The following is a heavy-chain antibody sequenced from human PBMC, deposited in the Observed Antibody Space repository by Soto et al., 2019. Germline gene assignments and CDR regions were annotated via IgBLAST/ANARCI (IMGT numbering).Heavy chain of an antibody. CDR3: ARVMGINEKAWNDDY. V-gene: IGHV1-18*01. Sequence: ASVKVSCKASGYTFTSYGISWVRQAPGQGLEWMGWISAYNGNTNYAQKLQGRVTMTTDTSTSTAYMELRSLRSDDTAVYYCARVMGINEKAWNDDYWGQGTLVTVSS. D-gene: IGHD1-1*01. CDR2: ISAYNGNT. CDR1: GYTFTSYG. J-gene: IGHJ4*02.